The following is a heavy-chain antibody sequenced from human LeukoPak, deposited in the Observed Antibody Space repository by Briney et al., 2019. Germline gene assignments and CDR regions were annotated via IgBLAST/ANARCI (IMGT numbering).Heavy chain of an antibody. CDR1: GFTFRSYA. CDR2: ISFDGNVK. D-gene: IGHD2-21*01. J-gene: IGHJ6*02. CDR3: AKAAYCGGDCGMDV. Sequence: PGGSLRLSCAASGFTFRSYAIHWVRQAPGKGLEWVTFISFDGNVKYYADSVKGRFTISRDNSKNTMYLQMNSLRAEDTAVYYCAKAAYCGGDCGMDVWGQGTTVTVSS. V-gene: IGHV3-30-3*01.